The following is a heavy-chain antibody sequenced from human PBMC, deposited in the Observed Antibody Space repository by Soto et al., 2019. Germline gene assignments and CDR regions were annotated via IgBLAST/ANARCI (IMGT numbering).Heavy chain of an antibody. V-gene: IGHV3-21*01. CDR2: ISSSSSYI. D-gene: IGHD2-21*01. J-gene: IGHJ6*02. CDR3: ASGPPLPHIVALYYYYYGMDV. Sequence: EVQLVESGGGLVKPGGSLRLSCAASGFTFSSYSMNWVRQAPGEGLEWVSSISSSSSYIYYADSVKGRFTISRDNAKNSLYLQMNSLRAEDTAVYYCASGPPLPHIVALYYYYYGMDVWGQGTTVTVSS. CDR1: GFTFSSYS.